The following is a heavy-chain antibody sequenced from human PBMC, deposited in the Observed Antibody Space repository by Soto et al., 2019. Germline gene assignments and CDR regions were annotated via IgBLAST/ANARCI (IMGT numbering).Heavy chain of an antibody. V-gene: IGHV4-30-4*02. CDR2: IYYSGST. Sequence: SETLSLTCTFSVGSIRSGNHYWSWIRQPPWKGLEWIGYIYYSGSTYYSPSLKSRVTISVDTSKNQFSLKLSSVTAADTAVYYCARVGYCSGGSCHEGAFDILGQGTMDNVSS. J-gene: IGHJ3*02. CDR3: ARVGYCSGGSCHEGAFDI. CDR1: VGSIRSGNHY. D-gene: IGHD2-15*01.